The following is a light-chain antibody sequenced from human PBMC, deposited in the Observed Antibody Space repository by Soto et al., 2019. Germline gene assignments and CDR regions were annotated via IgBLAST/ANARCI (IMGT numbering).Light chain of an antibody. V-gene: IGKV1-5*03. CDR3: QQYNRYAVT. CDR2: KAS. CDR1: QTISSW. J-gene: IGKJ1*01. Sequence: DIQMTQSPSTLSASVRDRVTITCRASQTISSWLAWFQQRPGRAPKFLIYKASSLKNGVPLRFSGSGSGTQFTLTNSSLQPDDFAVYYCQQYNRYAVTFGQGTKVDIK.